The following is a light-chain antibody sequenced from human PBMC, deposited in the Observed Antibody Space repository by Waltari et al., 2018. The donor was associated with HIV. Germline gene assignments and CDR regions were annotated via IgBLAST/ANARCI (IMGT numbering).Light chain of an antibody. CDR3: AAWDDSLNVYL. J-gene: IGLJ1*01. CDR1: RSNIGSNT. Sequence: QSELTQPASVSGTPGQTVTFSCSGGRSNIGSNTVNWYRQFPGAAPKLLIYSNNQLPSGVPDRFSGSKSGTSASLAISGRQSGDEADYYCAAWDDSLNVYLFGPGTKATVL. V-gene: IGLV1-44*01. CDR2: SNN.